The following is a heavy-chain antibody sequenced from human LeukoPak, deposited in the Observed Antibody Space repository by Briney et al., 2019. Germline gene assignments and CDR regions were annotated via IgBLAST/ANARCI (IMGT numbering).Heavy chain of an antibody. J-gene: IGHJ4*02. D-gene: IGHD5-24*01. Sequence: GGSLRLSCAASGFTFSNAWMSWVRQAPGKGLEWVSRIKSKTDGGTTDYAAPVKGRFTISRDDSKNTLYLQMNSLKTEDTAVYYCTTDSRDGSFGYWGQGTLVTVSS. CDR2: IKSKTDGGTT. V-gene: IGHV3-15*01. CDR3: TTDSRDGSFGY. CDR1: GFTFSNAW.